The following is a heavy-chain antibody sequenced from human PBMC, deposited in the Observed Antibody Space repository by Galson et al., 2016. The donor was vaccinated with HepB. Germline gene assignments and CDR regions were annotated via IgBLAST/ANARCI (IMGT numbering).Heavy chain of an antibody. D-gene: IGHD3-16*01. J-gene: IGHJ4*02. CDR3: AKPTAPSWGNGDY. V-gene: IGHV3-23*01. Sequence: SLRLSCAASGFTFNSFAMSWVRQAPGKGLEWVSTITGSGHWISYAEAVKGRFITSRDNSKSTLYLQMNSLRAEDTAVYYCAKPTAPSWGNGDYWGQGILVTVSS. CDR2: ITGSGHWI. CDR1: GFTFNSFA.